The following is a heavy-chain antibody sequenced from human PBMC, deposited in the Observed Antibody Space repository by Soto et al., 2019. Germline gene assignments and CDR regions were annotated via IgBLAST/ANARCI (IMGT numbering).Heavy chain of an antibody. J-gene: IGHJ4*02. CDR2: IRDKANNNAT. V-gene: IGHV3-73*01. CDR1: GFSLSDST. Sequence: GGSLRLSCAASGFSLSDSTVHWVRQASGKGLEWVGHIRDKANNNATAYAASAKGRFTISRDDSKNTAYLQMNSLKIEDTAMYYCTRYLTGGDSKWGQGTLVTVSS. CDR3: TRYLTGGDSK. D-gene: IGHD2-21*02.